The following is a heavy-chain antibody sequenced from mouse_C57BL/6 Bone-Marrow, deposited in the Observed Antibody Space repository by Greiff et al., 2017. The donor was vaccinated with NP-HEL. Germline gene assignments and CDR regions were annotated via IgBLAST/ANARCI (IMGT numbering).Heavy chain of an antibody. V-gene: IGHV1-39*01. CDR1: GYSFTGYN. D-gene: IGHD2-2*01. J-gene: IGHJ1*03. Sequence: QLLESGAELVKPGASVKISCKASGYSFTGYNMNWVKQSTGKSLEWIGEIYPNYGTTSYNQKFKGKATLTVDQSSSTAYMQLNSLTSEDSAVYYCARDHGYGEGYWYYDVWDTGTRITVS. CDR3: ARDHGYGEGYWYYDV. CDR2: IYPNYGTT.